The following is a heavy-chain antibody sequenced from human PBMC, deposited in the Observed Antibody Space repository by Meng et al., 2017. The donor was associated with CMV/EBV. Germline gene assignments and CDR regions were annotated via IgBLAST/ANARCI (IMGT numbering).Heavy chain of an antibody. CDR3: ARAEGAWFDP. V-gene: IGHV3-74*01. D-gene: IGHD3-16*01. Sequence: LSCAASGLTFSGDWMHWVRQARGKGLVWVSRMNSDGSSTSYADSVKGRFTISRDNAKNTLYLQMNRLRAEDTAVYYCARAEGAWFDPWGQGTLVTVS. J-gene: IGHJ5*02. CDR1: GLTFSGDW. CDR2: MNSDGSST.